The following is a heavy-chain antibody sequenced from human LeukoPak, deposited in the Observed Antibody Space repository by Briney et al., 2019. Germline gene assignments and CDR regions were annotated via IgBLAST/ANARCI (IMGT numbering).Heavy chain of an antibody. V-gene: IGHV3-21*01. CDR2: ISSSSSYI. CDR1: GFTFSSYS. J-gene: IGHJ6*04. D-gene: IGHD6-13*01. Sequence: GGSLRLSCAASGFTFSSYSMNWVRQAPGKGLEWVSSISSSSSYIYYADSVKGRFTISRDNDKNSLYLQMNSLRAEDTAVYYCARDSSSWYDYGMDVWGKGTTVTVSS. CDR3: ARDSSSWYDYGMDV.